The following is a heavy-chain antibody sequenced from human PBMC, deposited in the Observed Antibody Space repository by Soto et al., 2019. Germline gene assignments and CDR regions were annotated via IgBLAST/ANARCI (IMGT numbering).Heavy chain of an antibody. D-gene: IGHD1-26*01. J-gene: IGHJ5*01. CDR2: IGGGGTDT. V-gene: IGHV3-23*01. CDR3: AKDAEPYHGKWDSFDS. CDR1: RFTFSDFA. Sequence: DVQLLESGGGLVQPGGSLTLSCAASRFTFSDFAMSWVRQAPGKGLEWVSSIGGGGTDTSYADSVKGRLTISRHNSQSTLYVQMGGLRDEDTAVYYCAKDAEPYHGKWDSFDSWGQGPLVIVSS.